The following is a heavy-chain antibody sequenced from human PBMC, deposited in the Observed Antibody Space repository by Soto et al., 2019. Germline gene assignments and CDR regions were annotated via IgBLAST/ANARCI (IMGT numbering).Heavy chain of an antibody. V-gene: IGHV3-23*01. J-gene: IGHJ3*01. Sequence: GGSLRLSCAASGVTFSNYAMTWVRQAPGKGLEWVSLISGSGGSTYYADSVKGRFTISRDNSKNTLYLQLNSLRAEDTAVYYCAKSSGWYDAVDVWGQGTMVTVSS. CDR1: GVTFSNYA. D-gene: IGHD6-19*01. CDR3: AKSSGWYDAVDV. CDR2: ISGSGGST.